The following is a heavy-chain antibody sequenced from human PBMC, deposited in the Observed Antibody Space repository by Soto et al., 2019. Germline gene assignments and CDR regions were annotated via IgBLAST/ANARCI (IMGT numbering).Heavy chain of an antibody. Sequence: PGGSLRLSCAASGFTYSTYTMHWVRQAPGKGLEWVAVISYDGNNKYYADSVKGRFTISRDNSKNTLYLQMNSLRAEDTAVYYCARDRGYDYVNYYYYGMDVWGQGTTVTVSS. CDR3: ARDRGYDYVNYYYYGMDV. V-gene: IGHV3-30-3*01. CDR2: ISYDGNNK. J-gene: IGHJ6*02. CDR1: GFTYSTYT. D-gene: IGHD3-16*01.